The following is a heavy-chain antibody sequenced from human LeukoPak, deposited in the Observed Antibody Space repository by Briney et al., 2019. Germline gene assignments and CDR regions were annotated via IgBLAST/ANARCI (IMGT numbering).Heavy chain of an antibody. CDR3: ASAGLYCSSTSCLDY. CDR1: GDSVSTTNYY. V-gene: IGHV4-39*07. J-gene: IGHJ4*02. D-gene: IGHD2-2*01. CDR2: IYYSGST. Sequence: PSETLSLTCTVSGDSVSTTNYYWGWTRQPPGKGLECIGSIYYSGSTYYNPSLKSRVTISVDTSKNQFSLKLSSVTAADTAVYYCASAGLYCSSTSCLDYWGQGTLVTVSS.